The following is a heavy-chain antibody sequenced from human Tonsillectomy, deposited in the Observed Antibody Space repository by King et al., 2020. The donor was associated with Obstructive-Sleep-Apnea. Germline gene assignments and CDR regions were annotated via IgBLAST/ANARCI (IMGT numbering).Heavy chain of an antibody. CDR2: ISNTGST. CDR1: GGSLGGFH. J-gene: IGHJ4*02. Sequence: VQLQESGPGLVKPSETLSLTCTVSGGSLGGFHWTWIRQPPGKGLEWIGFISNTGSTSYSPSLKSRVTISVDTSKNQCSLRLSSVTAADTAVYFCARSLHPSGSFYPNFDYWGQGTLVTVSS. V-gene: IGHV4-59*08. D-gene: IGHD3-10*01. CDR3: ARSLHPSGSFYPNFDY.